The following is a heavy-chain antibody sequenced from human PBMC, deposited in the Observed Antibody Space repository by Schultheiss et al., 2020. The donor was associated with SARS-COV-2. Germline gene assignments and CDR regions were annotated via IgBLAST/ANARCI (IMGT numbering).Heavy chain of an antibody. CDR2: IYYSGST. J-gene: IGHJ6*02. D-gene: IGHD6-13*01. CDR3: ARTKQPRPYYGMDV. CDR1: GASITSISHH. V-gene: IGHV4-39*07. Sequence: SETLSLTCTVSGASITSISHHWGWVRQPPGKGLEWIGTIYYSGSTNYNPSLKSRVTISVDTSKNQFSLKLSSVTAADTAVYYCARTKQPRPYYGMDVWGQGTTVTVSS.